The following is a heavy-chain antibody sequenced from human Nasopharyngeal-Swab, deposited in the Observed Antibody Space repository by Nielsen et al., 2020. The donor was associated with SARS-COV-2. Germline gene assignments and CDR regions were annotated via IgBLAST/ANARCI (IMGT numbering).Heavy chain of an antibody. CDR1: GFTFSRWP. CDR2: ISGDGADT. Sequence: GESLKISCVASGFTFSRWPMHWVRQAPGKGLESVSAISGDGADTCYTDSVRGRFTISRDNSKDTLYLQMGSLRVEDMAVYYCAKETQGVHDYWGQGTLVTVSS. CDR3: AKETQGVHDY. J-gene: IGHJ4*02. D-gene: IGHD2-8*01. V-gene: IGHV3-64*02.